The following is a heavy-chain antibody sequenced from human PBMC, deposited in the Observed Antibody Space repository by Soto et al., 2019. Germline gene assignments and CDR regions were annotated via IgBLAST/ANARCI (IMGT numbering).Heavy chain of an antibody. D-gene: IGHD1-26*01. CDR3: ARLELAAVGAPLADY. V-gene: IGHV5-51*01. Sequence: PGESLKISCKGSGYSFTSYWIGWVRQMPGKGLEWMGIIYPGDSDTRYSPSFQGQVTISADKSISTAYLQWSSLKASDTAMYYCARLELAAVGAPLADYWGQGTLVTVSS. CDR2: IYPGDSDT. CDR1: GYSFTSYW. J-gene: IGHJ4*02.